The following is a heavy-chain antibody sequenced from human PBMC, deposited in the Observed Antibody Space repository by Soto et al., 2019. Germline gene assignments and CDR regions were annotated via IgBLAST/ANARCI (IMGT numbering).Heavy chain of an antibody. Sequence: QVQLQQWGAGLLKPSETLSLTCAVYGGSFSDYYWSWIRQPPGKGLEWIGEILHTGNTNYNPSLTSLATVALDTSPTQFSPEMNSLTAADTAVYSRARALGSFDIWGQGTMVTVSS. D-gene: IGHD3-16*01. J-gene: IGHJ3*02. V-gene: IGHV4-34*12. CDR2: ILHTGNT. CDR3: ARALGSFDI. CDR1: GGSFSDYY.